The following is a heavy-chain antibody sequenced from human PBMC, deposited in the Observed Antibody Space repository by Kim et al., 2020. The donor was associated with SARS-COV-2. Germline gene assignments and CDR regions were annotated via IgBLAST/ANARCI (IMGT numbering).Heavy chain of an antibody. Sequence: SQTLSLTCAISGDSVSNNNAAWNWLRQSPSRGLEWLGRTYYRSKWYNDYAESVRSRITINPDTTKNQFSLQLNSVTPEDTAVYYCAGHLYYRYWGQGTLVTVSS. CDR1: GDSVSNNNAA. V-gene: IGHV6-1*01. CDR3: AGHLYYRY. CDR2: TYYRSKWYN. D-gene: IGHD3-10*01. J-gene: IGHJ4*02.